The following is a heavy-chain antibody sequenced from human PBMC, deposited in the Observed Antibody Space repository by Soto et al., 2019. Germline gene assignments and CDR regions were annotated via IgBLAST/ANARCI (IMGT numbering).Heavy chain of an antibody. Sequence: QLHLHESGPGLVKPLETLSLSCSVSGDSITRSGFYWAWIRRPPGKELEWIGSMYHTGSTYYKPSLESRLTMSEDTSKSQFSLRLTSMTAADAGVYFCARVRGGDTHVFDFWGQGARVTVSS. CDR3: ARVRGGDTHVFDF. D-gene: IGHD3-10*01. CDR1: GDSITRSGFY. CDR2: MYHTGST. V-gene: IGHV4-39*01. J-gene: IGHJ4*02.